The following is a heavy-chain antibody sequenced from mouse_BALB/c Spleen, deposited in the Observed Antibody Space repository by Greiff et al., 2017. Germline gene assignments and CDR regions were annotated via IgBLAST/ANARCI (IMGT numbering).Heavy chain of an antibody. J-gene: IGHJ3*01. CDR1: GFTFSDYY. D-gene: IGHD1-1*01. V-gene: IGHV5-4*02. Sequence: EVQVVESGGGLVKPGGSLKLSCAASGFTFSDYYMYWVRQTPEKRLEWVATISDGGSYTYYPDSVKGRFTISRDNAKNNLYLQMSSLKSEDTAMYYCARDGAPSTEGSWFAYWGQGTLVTVSA. CDR2: ISDGGSYT. CDR3: ARDGAPSTEGSWFAY.